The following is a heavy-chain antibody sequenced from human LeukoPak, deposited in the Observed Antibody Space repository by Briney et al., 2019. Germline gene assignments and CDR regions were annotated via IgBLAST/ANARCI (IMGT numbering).Heavy chain of an antibody. CDR1: GGTFSSYA. J-gene: IGHJ6*04. CDR2: IIPIFVTA. Sequence: ASVKVSCTASGGTFSSYAISWVRQAPGQGLEWMGGIIPIFVTANYAQKFQSRVTITADDSTSTAYMELSSLRSADTAVSYCARLAAAGPFSGRMDVWGKGPTATVSS. V-gene: IGHV1-69*13. CDR3: ARLAAAGPFSGRMDV. D-gene: IGHD6-13*01.